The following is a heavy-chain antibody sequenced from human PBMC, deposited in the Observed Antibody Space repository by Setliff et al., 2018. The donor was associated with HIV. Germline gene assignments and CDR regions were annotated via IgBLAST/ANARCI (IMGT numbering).Heavy chain of an antibody. J-gene: IGHJ4*02. CDR2: LNAGYGNT. Sequence: ASVKVSCKASVYTFSNHTIHWVRQAPGKRPEWMGWLNAGYGNTKYSQKLQGRVTITRDISASTAYMELSSLRSEDTAVYYCARSGLVYDDVLTGPPTDYWGQGTLVTVSS. CDR1: VYTFSNHT. V-gene: IGHV1-3*01. CDR3: ARSGLVYDDVLTGPPTDY. D-gene: IGHD3-9*01.